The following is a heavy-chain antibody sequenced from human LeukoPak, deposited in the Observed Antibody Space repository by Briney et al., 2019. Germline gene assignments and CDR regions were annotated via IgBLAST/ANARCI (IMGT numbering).Heavy chain of an antibody. Sequence: GGSLRLSCAASGFTFSSYDMHWVRQATGKGLEWVSAIGTAGDTYYPGSVKGRFTISRENAKNSLYLQMDSLRGEDTAVYYCAKDFRIGYSAHFDYWGQGALVTVSS. J-gene: IGHJ4*02. CDR1: GFTFSSYD. V-gene: IGHV3-13*01. CDR2: IGTAGDT. CDR3: AKDFRIGYSAHFDY. D-gene: IGHD2-21*01.